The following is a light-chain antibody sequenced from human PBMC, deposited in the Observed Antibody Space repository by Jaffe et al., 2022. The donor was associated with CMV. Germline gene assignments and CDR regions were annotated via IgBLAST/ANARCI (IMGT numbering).Light chain of an antibody. CDR1: GFPNQY. CDR3: QSAATSGASDVL. CDR2: QDV. J-gene: IGLJ2*01. Sequence: SYDLTQPPSVSVSPGQTARITCSGGGFPNQYAYWYQQKPGQAPVLMIYQDVERSSGIPERFSGSTSGTTATLTISGAQAEDEADYYCQSAATSGASDVLFGGGTKLTVL. V-gene: IGLV3-25*03.